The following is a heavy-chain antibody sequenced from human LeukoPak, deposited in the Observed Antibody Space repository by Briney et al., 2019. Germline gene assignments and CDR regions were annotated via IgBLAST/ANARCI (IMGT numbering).Heavy chain of an antibody. V-gene: IGHV3-74*01. CDR1: GFTLNSYW. CDR3: ARSTYSGSYLDS. D-gene: IGHD1-26*01. J-gene: IGHJ4*02. CDR2: INGDGSRT. Sequence: GGSMRLSCAASGFTLNSYWMHWVRQAPGKGLVWVSHINGDGSRTAYADSVKGRFTTSRDNAKNTLYLQVNSLRDEDTAVYYCARSTYSGSYLDSWGQGTLVTVSS.